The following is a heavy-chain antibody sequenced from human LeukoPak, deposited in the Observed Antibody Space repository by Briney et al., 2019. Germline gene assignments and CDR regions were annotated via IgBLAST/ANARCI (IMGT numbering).Heavy chain of an antibody. D-gene: IGHD3-22*01. CDR2: INPNHGDT. Sequence: ASVKVSCKASGYTFTGYYMHWVRQAPGQGLEWMGWINPNHGDTNYAQKFQGRVTMTRDTSISTAYMELSRLRSDDTDVYYCARYNYYDSSGSHHDAFDIWGQGTMVTVSS. CDR1: GYTFTGYY. J-gene: IGHJ3*02. CDR3: ARYNYYDSSGSHHDAFDI. V-gene: IGHV1-2*02.